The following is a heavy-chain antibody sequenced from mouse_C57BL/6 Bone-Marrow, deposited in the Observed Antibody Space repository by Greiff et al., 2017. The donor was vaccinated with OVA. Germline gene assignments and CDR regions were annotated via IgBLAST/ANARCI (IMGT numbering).Heavy chain of an antibody. CDR2: INPYNGGT. V-gene: IGHV1-19*01. D-gene: IGHD2-2*01. CDR3: ARSYGYDWAY. J-gene: IGHJ3*01. CDR1: GYTFTDYY. Sequence: EVQLQQSGPVLVKPGASVKMSCKASGYTFTDYYMNWVKQSHGKSLEWIGVINPYNGGTSYNQKFKGKATLTVDKSSSTAYMELNSLTSEDSAVYYCARSYGYDWAYWGQGTLVTVSA.